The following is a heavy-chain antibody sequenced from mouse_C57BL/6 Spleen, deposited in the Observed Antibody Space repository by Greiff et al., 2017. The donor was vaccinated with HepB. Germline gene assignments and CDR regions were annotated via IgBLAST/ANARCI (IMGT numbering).Heavy chain of an antibody. J-gene: IGHJ3*01. CDR3: ARGGLLRLGFAY. D-gene: IGHD1-2*01. CDR2: ISNGGGST. Sequence: EVQGVESGGGLVQPGGSLKLSCAASGFTFSDYYMYWVRQTPEKRLEWVAYISNGGGSTYYPDTVKGRFTISRDNAKNTLYLQMSRLKSEDTAMYYCARGGLLRLGFAYWGQGTLVTVSA. CDR1: GFTFSDYY. V-gene: IGHV5-12*01.